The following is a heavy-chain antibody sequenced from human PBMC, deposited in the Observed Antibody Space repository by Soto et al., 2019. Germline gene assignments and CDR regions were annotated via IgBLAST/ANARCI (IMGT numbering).Heavy chain of an antibody. CDR2: GNSRGST. CDR1: GGSVTSNSNY. J-gene: IGHJ6*02. Sequence: PSETLSLTCSVSGGSVTSNSNYWGWIRQPPGKGLVWIGSGNSRGSTYSNPSLKSRVTIAVDRTKNQFSLQLTSVTAAATAVYYCARDLKQLVPAIGYYGMDVWGQGTTVTVSS. V-gene: IGHV4-39*07. CDR3: ARDLKQLVPAIGYYGMDV. D-gene: IGHD6-13*01.